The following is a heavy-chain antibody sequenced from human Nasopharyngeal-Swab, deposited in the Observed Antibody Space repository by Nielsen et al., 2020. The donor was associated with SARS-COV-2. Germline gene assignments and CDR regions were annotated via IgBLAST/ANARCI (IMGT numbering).Heavy chain of an antibody. V-gene: IGHV1-69*04. J-gene: IGHJ6*02. D-gene: IGHD2-2*01. CDR1: GGTFRSYA. CDR3: ARVIVVVPAAHDDYYYYYGMDL. CDR2: IIPILGIA. Sequence: SVKVSWKASGGTFRSYANSWERQAPGQGIEWMGRIIPILGIAKDAQKVQGRVTITEDKTTSTAYMELSSLRSEDTAVYYGARVIVVVPAAHDDYYYYYGMDLWGQGTTVTVSS.